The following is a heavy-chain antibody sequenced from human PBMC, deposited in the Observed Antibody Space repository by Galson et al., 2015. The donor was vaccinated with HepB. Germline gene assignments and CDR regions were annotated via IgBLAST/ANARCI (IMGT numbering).Heavy chain of an antibody. Sequence: SVKVSCKASGGTFSSYTISWVRQAPGQGLEWMGRIIPILGIANYAQKFQGRVTITADKSTSTAYMELSSLRSEDTAVYYCARVTLGAWYAPRHSSFDYWGQGTLVTVPS. J-gene: IGHJ4*02. CDR1: GGTFSSYT. CDR3: ARVTLGAWYAPRHSSFDY. CDR2: IIPILGIA. V-gene: IGHV1-69*02. D-gene: IGHD6-13*01.